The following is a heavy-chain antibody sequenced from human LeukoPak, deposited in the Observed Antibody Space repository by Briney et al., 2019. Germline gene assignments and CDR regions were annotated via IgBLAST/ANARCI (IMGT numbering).Heavy chain of an antibody. Sequence: PSETLSLTCTVSGGSINSKNYYWGWIRQPPGQGLEWIGNIYYSGSTYYNPSLKSRVTISVGKSRKHFSLKLNSVTAADTAVYYRARGGSSNWTPFDYWGQGTLVTFSS. CDR2: IYYSGST. D-gene: IGHD6-13*01. V-gene: IGHV4-39*07. CDR3: ARGGSSNWTPFDY. CDR1: GGSINSKNYY. J-gene: IGHJ4*02.